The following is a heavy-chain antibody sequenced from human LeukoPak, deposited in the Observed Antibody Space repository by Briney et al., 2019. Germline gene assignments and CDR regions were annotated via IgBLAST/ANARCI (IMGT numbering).Heavy chain of an antibody. D-gene: IGHD3-3*01. CDR2: IIPIFSTA. V-gene: IGHV1-69*05. CDR3: AREGYDFWSGYCDC. J-gene: IGHJ4*02. CDR1: GGTFSSYA. Sequence: SVKVSCKASGGTFSSYAISWVRQAPGQGLEWMGRIIPIFSTANYAQKFQGRVTITTDESTSTAYMELSSLRSEDTAVYYCAREGYDFWSGYCDCWGQGTLVTVSS.